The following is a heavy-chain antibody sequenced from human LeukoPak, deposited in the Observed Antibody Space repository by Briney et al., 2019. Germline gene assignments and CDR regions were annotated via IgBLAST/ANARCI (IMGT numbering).Heavy chain of an antibody. D-gene: IGHD2-2*01. CDR2: INPNSGGT. Sequence: ASVKVSCKASGYTFTGYYMHWVRQAPGQGLEWMGWINPNSGGTNYAQKFQGRVTMTRDTSISTAYMELSRLRSDDTAVYCCARDLGVVVPAAISDWFDPWGQGTLVTVSS. CDR3: ARDLGVVVPAAISDWFDP. V-gene: IGHV1-2*02. CDR1: GYTFTGYY. J-gene: IGHJ5*02.